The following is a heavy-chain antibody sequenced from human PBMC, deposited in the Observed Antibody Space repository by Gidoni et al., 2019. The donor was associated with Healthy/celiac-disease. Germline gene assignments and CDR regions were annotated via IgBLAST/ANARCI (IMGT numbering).Heavy chain of an antibody. Sequence: EVQLVESGGGLVKPGGSLRLSCAAAGCTSCSYSRNWGRQAPGTGLAGVSSISGSSRYIYYTDSEKGRFNISRNNAKNSLYLQMSSMRAEDTAVYYCARDEDCTNGVCRFDYWGQGTLVTVSS. CDR3: ARDEDCTNGVCRFDY. J-gene: IGHJ4*02. V-gene: IGHV3-21*01. CDR2: ISGSSRYI. D-gene: IGHD2-8*01. CDR1: GCTSCSYS.